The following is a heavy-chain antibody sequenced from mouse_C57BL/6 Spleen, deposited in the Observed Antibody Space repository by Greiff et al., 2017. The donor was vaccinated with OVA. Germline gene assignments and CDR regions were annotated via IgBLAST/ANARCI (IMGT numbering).Heavy chain of an antibody. CDR1: GYTFTDYY. V-gene: IGHV1-76*01. CDR2: IYPGSGNT. CDR3: ARNGGSSYRYFDV. D-gene: IGHD1-1*01. Sequence: VQLQESGAELVRPGASVKLSCKASGYTFTDYYINWVKQRPGQGLEWIARIYPGSGNTYYNEKFRGKATLTAEKSSSTAYMQLSSLTSEDSAVYFCARNGGSSYRYFDVWGTGTTVTVSS. J-gene: IGHJ1*03.